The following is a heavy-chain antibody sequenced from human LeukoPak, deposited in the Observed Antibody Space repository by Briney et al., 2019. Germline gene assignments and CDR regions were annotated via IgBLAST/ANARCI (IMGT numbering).Heavy chain of an antibody. J-gene: IGHJ3*02. Sequence: SQTLSLTCTVSGGSISSGSYYWSWIRQPAGKGLEWIGRIYTSGSTYYNPSLKSRVTISVDTSKNQFSLKLSSVTAADTAVYYCARGAPRTGYYDSSGYLNWSEETKGNAFDIWGQGTMVTVSS. V-gene: IGHV4-61*02. CDR1: GGSISSGSYY. CDR3: ARGAPRTGYYDSSGYLNWSEETKGNAFDI. CDR2: IYTSGST. D-gene: IGHD3-22*01.